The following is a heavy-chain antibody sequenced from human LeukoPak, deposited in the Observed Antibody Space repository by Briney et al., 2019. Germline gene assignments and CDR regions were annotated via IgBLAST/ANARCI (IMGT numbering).Heavy chain of an antibody. Sequence: ASVKVSCKASGYTFTSYYMHWVRQAPGQGLEWMGIINPSGGSTSYAQKFQGRVTMTRDTSTSTVYMELSSLRSEDTAVYYCARGDNYYDSSGYYYAYLFAFDYWGQGTLVTVSS. J-gene: IGHJ4*02. CDR3: ARGDNYYDSSGYYYAYLFAFDY. CDR1: GYTFTSYY. D-gene: IGHD3-22*01. CDR2: INPSGGST. V-gene: IGHV1-46*01.